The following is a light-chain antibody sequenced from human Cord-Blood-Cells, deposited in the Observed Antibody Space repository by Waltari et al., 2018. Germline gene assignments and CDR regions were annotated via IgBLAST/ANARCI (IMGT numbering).Light chain of an antibody. CDR1: NLGDQY. J-gene: IGLJ2*01. V-gene: IGLV3-1*01. Sequence: SYELTQPPSVSVSPGQTASITCPGDNLGDQYACWYQQKPGQSPVLVIYQDSKRPSGIPERFSGSNSGNTATLTISGTQAMDEADYYCQAWDSSTGVFGGGTKLTVL. CDR2: QDS. CDR3: QAWDSSTGV.